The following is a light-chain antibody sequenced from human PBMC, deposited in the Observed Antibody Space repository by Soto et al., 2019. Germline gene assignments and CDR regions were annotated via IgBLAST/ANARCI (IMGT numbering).Light chain of an antibody. CDR1: QSVRSW. CDR2: DAS. V-gene: IGKV1-5*01. CDR3: QQYDTYPYT. J-gene: IGKJ2*01. Sequence: DIQMTQSPSTLSASVGDRVTITCRASQSVRSWLAWYQQKPGQAPKLLIYDASSLQSGVPSRFSGSGSGTGFTLTISSLQPDDFASYYCQQYDTYPYTVGQGTKVDIK.